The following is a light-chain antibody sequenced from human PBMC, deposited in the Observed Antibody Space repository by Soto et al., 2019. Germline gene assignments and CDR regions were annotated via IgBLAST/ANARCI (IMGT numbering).Light chain of an antibody. CDR2: EVS. CDR1: SSDVGGYNY. J-gene: IGLJ1*01. Sequence: QSLLTQPASGSVSPGQSITISCTGTSSDVGGYNYVSWYQQHPGKAPKLMIYEVSNRPSGVSNRFSGSKSGNTASLTISGLKAEDEADYSCSSYTSSSTLVFGIGTKVTVL. CDR3: SSYTSSSTLV. V-gene: IGLV2-14*01.